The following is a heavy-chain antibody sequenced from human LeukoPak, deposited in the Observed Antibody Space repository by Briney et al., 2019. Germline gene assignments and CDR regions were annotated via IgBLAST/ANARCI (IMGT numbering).Heavy chain of an antibody. CDR2: ISSSSSNI. V-gene: IGHV3-48*04. Sequence: GGSLRLSCAASGFTFSTYTMNWVRQAPGKGLEWVSYISSSSSNIFYADSVKGRFTISRDNAKNSLYLQMNSLRAEDTAVYYCARGEKYCTNGICYQKWGPYDYWGQGTLVTVSS. CDR3: ARGEKYCTNGICYQKWGPYDY. CDR1: GFTFSTYT. D-gene: IGHD2-8*01. J-gene: IGHJ4*02.